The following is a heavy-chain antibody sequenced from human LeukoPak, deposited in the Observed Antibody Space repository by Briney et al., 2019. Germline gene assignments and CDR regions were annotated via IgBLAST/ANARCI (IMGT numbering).Heavy chain of an antibody. D-gene: IGHD3-22*01. V-gene: IGHV4-30-2*01. CDR3: ASDDSSGYYSY. CDR1: GGSISSGGYY. CDR2: IYHSGST. Sequence: SQTLSLTCTVSGGSISSGGYYWSWIRQPPGKGLEWIGYIYHSGSTYYNPSLKSRVTISVDRSKNQFSLKLSSVTAADTAVYYCASDDSSGYYSYWGQGTLVTVSS. J-gene: IGHJ4*02.